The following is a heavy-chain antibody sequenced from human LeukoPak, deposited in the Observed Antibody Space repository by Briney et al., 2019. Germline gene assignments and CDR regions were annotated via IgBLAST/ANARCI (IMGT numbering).Heavy chain of an antibody. CDR1: LDSTTSNF. V-gene: IGHV4-4*02. Sequence: SETLSLTCTVSLDSTTSNFWSWVRQPPGKGLEWIGEIHRSGSPNYNPSLQSRVTISIDRSRNQIVLELSSVTAADTAVYYCAGEILGGFNPGAYWGQGTLVTVSS. CDR3: AGEILGGFNPGAY. CDR2: IHRSGSP. D-gene: IGHD1-14*01. J-gene: IGHJ4*02.